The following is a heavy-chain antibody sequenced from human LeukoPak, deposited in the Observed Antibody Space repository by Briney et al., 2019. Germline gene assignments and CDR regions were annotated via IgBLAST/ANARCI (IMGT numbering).Heavy chain of an antibody. CDR3: AVTHSGYDPFDY. D-gene: IGHD5-12*01. V-gene: IGHV4-39*07. CDR2: IYYTGNT. CDR1: GDSITGYY. J-gene: IGHJ4*02. Sequence: SETLSLTCSVSGDSITGYYWGWIRQPPGKGLEWIGNIYYTGNTYYNSSLKSRVTISLDTSKNQFSLKVISMTAADTAVYYCAVTHSGYDPFDYWGQGTLVTVSS.